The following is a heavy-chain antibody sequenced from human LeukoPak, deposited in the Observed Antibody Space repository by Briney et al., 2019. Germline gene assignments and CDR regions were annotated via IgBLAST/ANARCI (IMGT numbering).Heavy chain of an antibody. V-gene: IGHV3-21*01. Sequence: GGSLRLSCAASGFTFSTYNMNWVRQAPGKGLEWVSCISSNGGYIYYADSVKGRFTISRDNAKNSLYLQMNSLRAEDTGVYYCARDLSLYCSGGSCYSLNYWGQGTLVTVSS. CDR2: ISSNGGYI. D-gene: IGHD2-15*01. J-gene: IGHJ4*02. CDR1: GFTFSTYN. CDR3: ARDLSLYCSGGSCYSLNY.